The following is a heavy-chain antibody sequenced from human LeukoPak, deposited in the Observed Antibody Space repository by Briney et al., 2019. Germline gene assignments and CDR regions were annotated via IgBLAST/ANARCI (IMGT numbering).Heavy chain of an antibody. CDR1: GFTFGIYN. V-gene: IGHV3-48*04. CDR2: ISSSRDTI. D-gene: IGHD2-15*01. Sequence: GGSLRLSCAASGFTFGIYNMNWVRQAPGKGLEWVSYISSSRDTIYYADVVKGRFTISRDNAKNSMYLQLDSLRAEDTAVYYCARDYFSGNFDYWGQGTLVTVSS. J-gene: IGHJ4*02. CDR3: ARDYFSGNFDY.